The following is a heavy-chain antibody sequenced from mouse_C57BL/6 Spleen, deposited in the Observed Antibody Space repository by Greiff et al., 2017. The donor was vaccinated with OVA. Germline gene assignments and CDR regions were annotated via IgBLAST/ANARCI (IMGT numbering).Heavy chain of an antibody. Sequence: EVNLVESGGDLVKPGGSLKLSCAASGFTFSSYGMSWVRQTPDKRLEWVATISSGGSYTYYPDSVKGRFTISRDNAKNTLYLQMSSLKSEDTAMYYCARQGDYDGFHWYFDVWGTGTTVTVSS. J-gene: IGHJ1*03. CDR2: ISSGGSYT. CDR1: GFTFSSYG. D-gene: IGHD2-4*01. V-gene: IGHV5-6*01. CDR3: ARQGDYDGFHWYFDV.